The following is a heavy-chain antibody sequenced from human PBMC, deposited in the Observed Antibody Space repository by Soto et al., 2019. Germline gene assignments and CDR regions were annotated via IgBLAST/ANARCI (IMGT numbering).Heavy chain of an antibody. D-gene: IGHD3-3*01. J-gene: IGHJ5*02. CDR3: ARGLPLTIFGVVTIFDP. CDR2: INHSGST. V-gene: IGHV4-34*01. Sequence: PSETLSLTCAVYGGSFSGYYWSWIRQPPGKGLEWIGEINHSGSTNYNPSLKSRVTISVDTSKNQFSLKLSSVTAADTAVYYCARGLPLTIFGVVTIFDPWGQGTLVTVSS. CDR1: GGSFSGYY.